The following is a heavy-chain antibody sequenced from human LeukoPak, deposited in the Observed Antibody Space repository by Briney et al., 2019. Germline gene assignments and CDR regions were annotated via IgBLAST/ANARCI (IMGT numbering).Heavy chain of an antibody. D-gene: IGHD3-22*01. J-gene: IGHJ4*02. CDR2: ISYSGST. CDR1: GGSIRSYY. V-gene: IGHV4-59*08. Sequence: SETLSLTCTVSGGSIRSYYWSWIRQPPGKGLEWIGYISYSGSTNYNPSLESRATISVDTSKNQFSLKLTSVTAADTAVYYCARRGYYDQTDYWGQGTLVTVSS. CDR3: ARRGYYDQTDY.